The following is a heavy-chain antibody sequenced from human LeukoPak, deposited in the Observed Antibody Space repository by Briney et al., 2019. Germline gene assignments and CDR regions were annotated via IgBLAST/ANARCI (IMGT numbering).Heavy chain of an antibody. CDR1: GYTFTSYG. D-gene: IGHD6-13*01. CDR3: ARDSLAAAGSSGVQH. J-gene: IGHJ1*01. CDR2: ISAYNGNT. Sequence: GASVTVSCKASGYTFTSYGISWVRQAPGQGLEWMGWISAYNGNTNYAQKLQGRVTMTTDTSTSTAYMELRSLRSDDTAVYYCARDSLAAAGSSGVQHWGQGTLVTVSS. V-gene: IGHV1-18*01.